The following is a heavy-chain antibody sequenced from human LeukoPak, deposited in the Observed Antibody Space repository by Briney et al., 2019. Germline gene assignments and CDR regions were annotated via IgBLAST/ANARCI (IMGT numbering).Heavy chain of an antibody. CDR2: INHSGST. D-gene: IGHD2-15*01. J-gene: IGHJ6*03. V-gene: IGHV4-34*01. CDR1: GGSFSGYY. CDR3: ARGRGRRCSGGSCYSAYYYYYMDV. Sequence: SETLSLTCAVYGGSFSGYYWSWIRQPPGKGLEWIGEINHSGSTNYNPSLKSRVTISVDTSKNQFSLKLSSVTAADTAVYHCARGRGRRCSGGSCYSAYYYYYMDVWGKGTTVTVSS.